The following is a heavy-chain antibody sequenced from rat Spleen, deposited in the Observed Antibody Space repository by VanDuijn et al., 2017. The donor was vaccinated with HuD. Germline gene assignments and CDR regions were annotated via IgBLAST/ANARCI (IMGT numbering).Heavy chain of an antibody. Sequence: EVQLVESGGGLVQPGRSLKLSCAASGFTFNNYWMCWIRQAPGKGLEWVASITNTGGSIYYPDSVKGRFTISRDNAKNTQYLQMDSLRSEDTATYYCARDYSSYYYVMDAWGQGASVTVSS. CDR2: ITNTGGSI. V-gene: IGHV5-31*01. CDR3: ARDYSSYYYVMDA. D-gene: IGHD1-2*01. J-gene: IGHJ4*01. CDR1: GFTFNNYW.